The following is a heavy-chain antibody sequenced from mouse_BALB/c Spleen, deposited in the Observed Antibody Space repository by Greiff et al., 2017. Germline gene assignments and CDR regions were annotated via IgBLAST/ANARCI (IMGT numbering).Heavy chain of an antibody. CDR2: ISSGSSTI. Sequence: EVQVVESGGGLVQPGGSRKLSCAASGFTFSSFGMHWVRQAPEKGLEWVAYISSGSSTIYYADTVKGRFTISRDNPKNSLFLQMTSLRSEDTAMYYCARSPGYWYFDVWGAGTTVTVSS. V-gene: IGHV5-17*02. CDR3: ARSPGYWYFDV. J-gene: IGHJ1*01. CDR1: GFTFSSFG.